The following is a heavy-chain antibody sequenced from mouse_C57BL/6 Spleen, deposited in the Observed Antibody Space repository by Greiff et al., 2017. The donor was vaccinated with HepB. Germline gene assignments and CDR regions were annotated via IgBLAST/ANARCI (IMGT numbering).Heavy chain of an antibody. J-gene: IGHJ2*01. V-gene: IGHV3-6*01. CDR3: AREKIYYYGSSHYYFDY. Sequence: DVQLVESGPGLVKPSQSLSLTCSVTGYSITSGYYWNWIRQFPGNKLEWMGYISYDGSNNYNPSLKNRISITRDTSKNQFFLKLNSVTTEDTATYYCAREKIYYYGSSHYYFDYWGQGTTLTVSS. CDR2: ISYDGSN. CDR1: GYSITSGYY. D-gene: IGHD1-1*01.